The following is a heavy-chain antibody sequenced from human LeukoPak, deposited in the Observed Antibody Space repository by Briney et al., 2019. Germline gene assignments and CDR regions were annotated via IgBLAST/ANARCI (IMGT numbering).Heavy chain of an antibody. CDR2: IYYSGST. CDR1: GGSISSYY. CDR3: ARGTHWYFDL. D-gene: IGHD2-15*01. J-gene: IGHJ2*01. V-gene: IGHV4-59*01. Sequence: PSETLSLTCTVSGGSISSYYWSWIRQPPGKGLEWIGYIYYSGSTNYNPSLKSRVTISVDTSKNQFSLKLSSVTAADTAVYYCARGTHWYFDLWGRGTLVTVSS.